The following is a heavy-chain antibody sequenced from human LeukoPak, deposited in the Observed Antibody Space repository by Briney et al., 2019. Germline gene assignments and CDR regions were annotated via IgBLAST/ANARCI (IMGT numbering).Heavy chain of an antibody. D-gene: IGHD5-24*01. V-gene: IGHV4-30-4*08. CDR2: IYYSGST. CDR3: ARDRDGYNLDAFDI. CDR1: GGSISVGTYY. J-gene: IGHJ3*02. Sequence: SQTLSLTCTVSGGSISVGTYYWSWIRQPPGKGLEWIGYIYYSGSTYYNPSLKSRVSISVDTSKNQFSLKLSSVTAADTAVFYCARDRDGYNLDAFDIWRQGTMVTVSS.